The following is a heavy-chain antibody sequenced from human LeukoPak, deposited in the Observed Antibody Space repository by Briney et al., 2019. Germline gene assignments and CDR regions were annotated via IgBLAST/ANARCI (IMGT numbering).Heavy chain of an antibody. CDR1: GGSISSGSYY. V-gene: IGHV4-30-2*01. J-gene: IGHJ4*02. CDR3: ASGSDQLLVSLGWVPVY. CDR2: IYHSGST. Sequence: SETLSLTCTVSGGSISSGSYYWSWIRQPPGKGLEWIGYIYHSGSTYYNPSLKSRVTISVDRSKNQFSLKLSSVTAADTAVYYCASGSDQLLVSLGWVPVYWGQGTLVTVSS. D-gene: IGHD2-2*01.